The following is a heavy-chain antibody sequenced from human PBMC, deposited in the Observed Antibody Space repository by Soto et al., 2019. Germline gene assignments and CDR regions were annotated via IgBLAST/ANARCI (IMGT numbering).Heavy chain of an antibody. D-gene: IGHD2-2*01. CDR3: ARDVVVVPAAPHYYYYGMDV. Sequence: SETLSLTCAVYGGSFIGYYWSWIRQPPGKGLEWIGEINHSGSTNYNPSLKSRVTISVDTSKNQFSLKLSSVTAADTAVYYCARDVVVVPAAPHYYYYGMDVWGQGTTVTVSS. CDR1: GGSFIGYY. V-gene: IGHV4-34*01. CDR2: INHSGST. J-gene: IGHJ6*02.